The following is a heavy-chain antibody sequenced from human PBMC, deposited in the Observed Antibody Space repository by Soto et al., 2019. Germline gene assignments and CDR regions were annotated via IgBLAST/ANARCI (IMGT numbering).Heavy chain of an antibody. CDR2: IDPSDSYT. CDR3: AGHSVGDYYMG. CDR1: GYRFSDYW. Sequence: GESLKISCQGSGYRFSDYWIHWVRQVPGKGLEWMGRIDPSDSYTNYSPSFQGHVTISADKSISTAYLQWSSLKASDTAMYYCAGHSVGDYYMGWGQGTLVTVSS. V-gene: IGHV5-10-1*01. D-gene: IGHD4-17*01. J-gene: IGHJ4*02.